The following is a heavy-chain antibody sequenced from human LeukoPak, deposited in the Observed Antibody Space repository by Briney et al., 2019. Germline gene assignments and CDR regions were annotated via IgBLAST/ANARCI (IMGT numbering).Heavy chain of an antibody. CDR1: GFTFSSYG. CDR2: ISHDGNNR. V-gene: IGHV3-30*18. D-gene: IGHD6-13*01. CDR3: AKDQDIAAADYYFDY. J-gene: IGHJ4*02. Sequence: PGGSLRLSCAASGFTFSSYGMHWVRQAPGKGLEWVAVISHDGNNRYSADSVKGRFTISRDNSKNTLYLRMNSLRAEDTAVYYCAKDQDIAAADYYFDYWGQGTLVTVSS.